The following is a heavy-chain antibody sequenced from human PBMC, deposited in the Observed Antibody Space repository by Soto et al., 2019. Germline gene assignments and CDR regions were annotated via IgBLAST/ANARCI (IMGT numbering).Heavy chain of an antibody. CDR1: GLTFDDNY. J-gene: IGHJ4*02. V-gene: IGHV3-11*06. D-gene: IGHD6-13*01. Sequence: PWGSLRLSCAASGLTFDDNYMICVRQPPGKGLEWVSYISSSSSYTDYADSVKGRFTIARDNAKNSLYLQMNSQRAEDTAVYYCARDPAIAAAGSDYWGQGTRVTGSS. CDR2: ISSSSSYT. CDR3: ARDPAIAAAGSDY.